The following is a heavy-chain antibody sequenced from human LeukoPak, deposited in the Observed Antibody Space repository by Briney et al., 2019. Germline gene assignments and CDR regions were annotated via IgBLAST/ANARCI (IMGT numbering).Heavy chain of an antibody. CDR3: ARDPTVYDSSGFGGDY. V-gene: IGHV1-2*02. CDR2: INPNSGGT. J-gene: IGHJ4*02. CDR1: GYTFTGYY. D-gene: IGHD3-22*01. Sequence: ASVKVSCKASGYTFTGYYMHWVRQAPGQGREWMGWINPNSGGTNYAQKFQGRVTMTRDTSISTAYMELSRLRSDDTAVYYCARDPTVYDSSGFGGDYWGQGTLVTVSS.